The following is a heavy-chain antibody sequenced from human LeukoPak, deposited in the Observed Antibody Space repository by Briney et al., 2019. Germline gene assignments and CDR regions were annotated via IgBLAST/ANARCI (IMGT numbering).Heavy chain of an antibody. V-gene: IGHV3-30*04. CDR3: ARDCSSCGRWLRFNSSGDAFDI. D-gene: IGHD5-12*01. Sequence: GGSLRLSCAASGFTFSSYAMHWVRQAPGKGLEWVAVISYDGSNKYYADSVKGRFTISRDNSKNTLYLQMNSLRAEDTAVYYCARDCSSCGRWLRFNSSGDAFDIWGQGTMVTVSS. J-gene: IGHJ3*02. CDR1: GFTFSSYA. CDR2: ISYDGSNK.